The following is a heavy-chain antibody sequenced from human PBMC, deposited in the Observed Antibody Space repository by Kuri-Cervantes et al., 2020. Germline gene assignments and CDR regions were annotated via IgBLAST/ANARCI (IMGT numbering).Heavy chain of an antibody. Sequence: GGSLRLSCAASGFTVSSNYMSWVRQAPGKGLEWVSVIYSGGSTYYADSVKGRFTISRDNSKKTIYLQMNTLTVEDTAVYYCARDGTAVAGFFDFWGQGSLVTVSS. CDR3: ARDGTAVAGFFDF. CDR2: IYSGGST. J-gene: IGHJ4*02. CDR1: GFTVSSNY. V-gene: IGHV3-53*05. D-gene: IGHD6-19*01.